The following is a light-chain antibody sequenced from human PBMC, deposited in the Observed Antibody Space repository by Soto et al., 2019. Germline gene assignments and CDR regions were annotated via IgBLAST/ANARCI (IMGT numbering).Light chain of an antibody. CDR3: QQYNNWPRT. Sequence: IVITQSPSTLSVSPGERATLSCRASQSVSSNLAWYQQKPGQAPRLLIYGASTRAIDIPARFSGSGSETEFTLTISSLQSEDFAVYYCQQYNNWPRTFGQGTKVDI. CDR1: QSVSSN. CDR2: GAS. V-gene: IGKV3-15*01. J-gene: IGKJ1*01.